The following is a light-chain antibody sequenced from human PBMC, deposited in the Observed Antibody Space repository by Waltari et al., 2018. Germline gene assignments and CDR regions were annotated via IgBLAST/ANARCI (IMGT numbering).Light chain of an antibody. J-gene: IGKJ3*01. V-gene: IGKV3-11*01. CDR1: QSVTNY. Sequence: EIVLTQSPATLSLSPGERATLSYRASQSVTNYLAWYQQKPGQAPRLLIYDASNRATGIPARFSGSGSGTDFTLTISSLEPEDFAVYYCQERSNWVFTFGPGTKVDI. CDR2: DAS. CDR3: QERSNWVFT.